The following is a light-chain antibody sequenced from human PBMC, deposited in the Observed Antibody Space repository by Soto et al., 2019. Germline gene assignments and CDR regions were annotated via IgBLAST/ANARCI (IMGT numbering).Light chain of an antibody. CDR1: QSISSN. CDR3: QQSDNWPYT. J-gene: IGKJ2*01. Sequence: EIVMTQSPATLSVSPGERATLSCRASQSISSNLAWYQQKPGQAPRLLIYRASTRATGIPARFSGSGSGTEFTLTISSLQYEDFAIYYCQQSDNWPYTFGQGTKLEIK. V-gene: IGKV3-15*01. CDR2: RAS.